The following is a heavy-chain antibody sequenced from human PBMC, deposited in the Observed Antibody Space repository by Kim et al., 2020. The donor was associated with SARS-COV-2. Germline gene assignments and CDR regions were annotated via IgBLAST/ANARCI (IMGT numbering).Heavy chain of an antibody. V-gene: IGHV5-51*01. Sequence: GASLKISCKGSGYSFTSYWIGWVRQMPGKGLEWMGIIYPGDSDTRYSPSFQGQVTISADKSISTAYLQWSSLKASDTAMYYCAVASSGYYNWFDPWGQGTLVTVSS. D-gene: IGHD3-22*01. CDR3: AVASSGYYNWFDP. J-gene: IGHJ5*02. CDR2: IYPGDSDT. CDR1: GYSFTSYW.